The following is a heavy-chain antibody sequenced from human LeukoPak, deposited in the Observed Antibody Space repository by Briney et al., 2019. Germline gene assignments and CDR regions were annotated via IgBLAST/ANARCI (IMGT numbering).Heavy chain of an antibody. V-gene: IGHV1-69*05. J-gene: IGHJ4*02. CDR1: GGTFRNYV. Sequence: SVKVSCKASGGTFRNYVINWVRQAPGQGLEWMGVIIPIFGTANYAQKFQGRVTITTDESTSTAYMQLSSLRSEDTAVYYCARAPIEYSSSGPFDYWGQGTLVTVSS. D-gene: IGHD6-6*01. CDR3: ARAPIEYSSSGPFDY. CDR2: IIPIFGTA.